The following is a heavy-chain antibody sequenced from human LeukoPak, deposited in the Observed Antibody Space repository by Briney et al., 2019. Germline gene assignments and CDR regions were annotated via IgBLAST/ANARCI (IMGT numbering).Heavy chain of an antibody. CDR1: GFTFSSYW. Sequence: TGGSLRLSCAASGFTFSSYWMSWVRQAPGKGLEWVANIKQDGSEKYYVDSVKGRFTISRDNAKNSLYLQMNSLRAEDTAVYYCARGPVGATPFNFDYWGQGTLVTVSS. D-gene: IGHD1-26*01. CDR3: ARGPVGATPFNFDY. V-gene: IGHV3-7*01. CDR2: IKQDGSEK. J-gene: IGHJ4*02.